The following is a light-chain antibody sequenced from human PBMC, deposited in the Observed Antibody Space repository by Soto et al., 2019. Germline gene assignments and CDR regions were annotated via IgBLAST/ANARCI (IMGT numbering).Light chain of an antibody. J-gene: IGKJ1*01. Sequence: EIVLTQSPGTLSLSPWERATLSCRASQSVSSNKLAWYQQKPGQAPRLLIYAASSRATGIPDRFSGSGSGTDFTLTISRLEPEDFAVYFCQHSGRSPWTFGQGTKVDIK. CDR3: QHSGRSPWT. CDR1: QSVSSNK. V-gene: IGKV3-20*01. CDR2: AAS.